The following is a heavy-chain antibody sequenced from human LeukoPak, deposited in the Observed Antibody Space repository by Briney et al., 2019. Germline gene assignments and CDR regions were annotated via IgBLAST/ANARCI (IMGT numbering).Heavy chain of an antibody. CDR3: ARVRGRSGYDFTFDY. Sequence: ASVKVSCKASGYTFTSYYMHWVRQAPGQGLEWMGIINPSGGSTSYAQKFQGRVTMTRDTSTSTAYMELRSLRSDDTAVYYCARVRGRSGYDFTFDYWGQGTLVTVSS. CDR2: INPSGGST. D-gene: IGHD5-12*01. CDR1: GYTFTSYY. V-gene: IGHV1-46*01. J-gene: IGHJ4*02.